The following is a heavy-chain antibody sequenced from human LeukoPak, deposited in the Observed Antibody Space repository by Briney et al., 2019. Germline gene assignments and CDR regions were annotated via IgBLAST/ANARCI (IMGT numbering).Heavy chain of an antibody. CDR2: IYYSGST. V-gene: IGHV4-59*01. CDR3: ARSFSGSYYFDAFDI. Sequence: SETLSLTCTVSGGSISSYYWSWIRQPPGKGLEWIGYIYYSGSTNYNPSLKSRVTISVDTSKNQFSLKLSSVTAADTAVYYCARSFSGSYYFDAFDIWGQGTMVTVSS. J-gene: IGHJ3*02. CDR1: GGSISSYY. D-gene: IGHD3-10*01.